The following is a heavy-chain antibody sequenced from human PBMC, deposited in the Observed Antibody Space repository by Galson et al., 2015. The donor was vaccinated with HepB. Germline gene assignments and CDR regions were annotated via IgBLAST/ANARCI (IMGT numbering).Heavy chain of an antibody. J-gene: IGHJ6*02. Sequence: SLRLSCAASGFTFSSFGMSWVRQAPGKGLEWVSDIRGSGGSKYYADSVKGRFTISRDNSKNTLYLQMNSLRAEDTAVYYCAKDQEYCSSTSCCYYYYYGMDCWSQATAVTVS. V-gene: IGHV3-23*01. CDR3: AKDQEYCSSTSCCYYYYYGMDC. CDR1: GFTFSSFG. D-gene: IGHD2-2*01. CDR2: IRGSGGSK.